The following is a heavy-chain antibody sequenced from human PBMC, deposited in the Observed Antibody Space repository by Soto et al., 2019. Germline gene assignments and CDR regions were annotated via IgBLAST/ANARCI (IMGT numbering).Heavy chain of an antibody. V-gene: IGHV3-23*01. D-gene: IGHD3-9*01. CDR3: ARDVGLDSDDFFAY. CDR2: IRGDGGQT. J-gene: IGHJ4*02. Sequence: PWGSLRLSCTASGFTFTSYGIVWFRHSPGKGLQWVSTIRGDGGQTHYTDSVKGRFSISRDNSKNTVYLQMDSLRAEDTAMYFCARDVGLDSDDFFAYWGQGTQVTVSS. CDR1: GFTFTSYG.